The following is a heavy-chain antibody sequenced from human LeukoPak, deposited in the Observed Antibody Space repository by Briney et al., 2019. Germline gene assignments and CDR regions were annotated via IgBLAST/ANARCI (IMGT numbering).Heavy chain of an antibody. V-gene: IGHV3-9*01. CDR1: GSTFDDYA. D-gene: IGHD6-19*01. CDR3: ATKVAGTG. CDR2: ISWNSGSI. J-gene: IGHJ4*02. Sequence: GRSLRLSCAASGSTFDDYAMHWVRQAPGKGLEWVSGISWNSGSIGYADSVKGRFTISRDNAKNSLYLQMNNLRAEDTALYYCATKVAGTGWGQGTLVTVSS.